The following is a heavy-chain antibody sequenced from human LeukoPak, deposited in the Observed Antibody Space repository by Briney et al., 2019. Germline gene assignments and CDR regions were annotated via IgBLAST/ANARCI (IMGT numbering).Heavy chain of an antibody. Sequence: GASVKVSCKASGGTFSSYAISWVRQAPGQGLEWMGGIIPIFGTANYAQKFQGRVTITADESTSTAYMELSSLRSEDTAVYYCARTTRTALELNWFDPWGQGTLVTVSS. CDR2: IIPIFGTA. CDR3: ARTTRTALELNWFDP. J-gene: IGHJ5*02. D-gene: IGHD1-7*01. V-gene: IGHV1-69*13. CDR1: GGTFSSYA.